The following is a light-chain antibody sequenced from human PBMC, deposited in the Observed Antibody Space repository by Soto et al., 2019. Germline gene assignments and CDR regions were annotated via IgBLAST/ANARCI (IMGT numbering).Light chain of an antibody. CDR1: SSDIGYYNS. V-gene: IGLV2-14*03. Sequence: QSALTQPASVSASPGQSITISCTGTSSDIGYYNSVSWYQQHPGKAPQLMIYDVSYRPSGISSRFSGSKSGNTASLSISGVQAEDEADYYCSAYTTTKIRVFGGGTKLTVL. CDR2: DVS. CDR3: SAYTTTKIRV. J-gene: IGLJ2*01.